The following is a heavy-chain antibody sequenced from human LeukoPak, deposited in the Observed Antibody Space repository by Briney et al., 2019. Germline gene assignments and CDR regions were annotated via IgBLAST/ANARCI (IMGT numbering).Heavy chain of an antibody. CDR3: AKDFLAMSFDY. CDR1: GFTVSSNY. J-gene: IGHJ4*02. V-gene: IGHV3-23*01. CDR2: ISGSGGST. Sequence: GGSLRLSCAASGFTVSSNYMSWVRQAPGKGLEWVSAISGSGGSTYYADSVKGRFTISRDNSKNTLYLQMNSLRAEDTAVYYCAKDFLAMSFDYWGQGTLVTVSS.